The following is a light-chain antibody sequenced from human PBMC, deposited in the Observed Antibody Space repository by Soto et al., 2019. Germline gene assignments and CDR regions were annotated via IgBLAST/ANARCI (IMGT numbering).Light chain of an antibody. Sequence: EIVLTQSPGTLSLSPGERATLSCRASQSFSSNYLAWYQHKPGQAPRILIYGATTRATGIPDRFSGSESGTDFTLTISRLEPEDSAVYYCQQYSSVWTFGQGTKVEI. CDR2: GAT. CDR1: QSFSSNY. CDR3: QQYSSVWT. V-gene: IGKV3-20*01. J-gene: IGKJ1*01.